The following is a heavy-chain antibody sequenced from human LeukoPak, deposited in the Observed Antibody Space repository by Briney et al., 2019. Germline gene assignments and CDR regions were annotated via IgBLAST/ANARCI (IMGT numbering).Heavy chain of an antibody. CDR2: IKQDGSEK. CDR1: GFTFSSYW. V-gene: IGHV3-7*03. D-gene: IGHD6-13*01. J-gene: IGHJ4*02. CDR3: AKRSIAAANTGIDY. Sequence: GGSLRLSCAASGFTFSSYWMSWVRQAPGKGLEWVANIKQDGSEKYYVDSVKGRFTISRDNAKNSLYLQMNSLRAEDTAVYYCAKRSIAAANTGIDYWGQGTLVTVSS.